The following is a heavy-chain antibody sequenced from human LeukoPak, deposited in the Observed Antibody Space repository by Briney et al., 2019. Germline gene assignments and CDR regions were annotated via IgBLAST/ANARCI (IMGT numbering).Heavy chain of an antibody. CDR1: GFTFSNYA. CDR3: QWLVRVYGYYYYGMDV. J-gene: IGHJ6*02. V-gene: IGHV3-23*01. CDR2: ISGTGGST. D-gene: IGHD6-19*01. Sequence: GGSLRLPCAASGFTFSNYAMSWVRQAPGKGLEWVAGISGTGGSTHYADSVKGRFTISRDNSKNTVYLQMRNLRVEHTAVYYCQWLVRVYGYYYYGMDVWGQGTTVTVSS.